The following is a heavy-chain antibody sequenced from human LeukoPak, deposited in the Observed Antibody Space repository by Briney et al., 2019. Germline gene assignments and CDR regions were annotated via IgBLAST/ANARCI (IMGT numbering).Heavy chain of an antibody. V-gene: IGHV3-23*01. Sequence: GGSLRLSCAASEFTFSSYAMSWVRQAPGKGLEWVSSINDSGGSTYYADSVKGRFTVSRDNSKNTLYLQMNSLRFEDTAVYYCAKKYGLGSYYFDYWGQGTLVTVSS. D-gene: IGHD3-10*01. CDR3: AKKYGLGSYYFDY. J-gene: IGHJ4*02. CDR2: INDSGGST. CDR1: EFTFSSYA.